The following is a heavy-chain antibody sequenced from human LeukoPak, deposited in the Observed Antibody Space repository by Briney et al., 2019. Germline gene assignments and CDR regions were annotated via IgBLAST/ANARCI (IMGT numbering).Heavy chain of an antibody. CDR1: GFTFSSYA. D-gene: IGHD1-26*01. Sequence: GGSLRLSCAASGFTFSSYAMSWVRQAPGKGLEWVSSISASGGSTYYADSVKGRFTISRDNSKNTLYLQMNSLRADDTAVYYCARKYSGNYPYDYWGQETLVTVSS. CDR2: ISASGGST. V-gene: IGHV3-23*01. CDR3: ARKYSGNYPYDY. J-gene: IGHJ4*02.